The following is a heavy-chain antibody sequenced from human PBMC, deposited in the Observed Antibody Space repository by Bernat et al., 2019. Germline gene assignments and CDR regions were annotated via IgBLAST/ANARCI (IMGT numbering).Heavy chain of an antibody. CDR1: GFTFRSYW. Sequence: EVQVVESGGGLVQPGGSLRLSCAGSGFTFRSYWMHWVRQVPGKGLVWVSRINSDGSSTTYADSVKGRFTNSRDNAKNTVYLQVNSLRAEDTAVYHCGGLGASGDIWGQGTLVTVSS. J-gene: IGHJ3*02. CDR3: GGLGASGDI. CDR2: INSDGSST. V-gene: IGHV3-74*03. D-gene: IGHD1-26*01.